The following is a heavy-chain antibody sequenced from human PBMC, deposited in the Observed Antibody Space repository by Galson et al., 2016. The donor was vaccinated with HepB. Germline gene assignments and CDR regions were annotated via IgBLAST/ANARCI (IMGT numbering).Heavy chain of an antibody. Sequence: TLSLTCSVSGGSMNHYHWGWIRQPPGKGMESIGYIFYTGSTIYSPSFKSRVTMSVDTSKNQVSLSLNSVTAADSAVYYCARHSHQLRFGFDSWGQGTLVAVSS. CDR3: ARHSHQLRFGFDS. CDR2: IFYTGST. D-gene: IGHD3-3*01. J-gene: IGHJ4*02. V-gene: IGHV4-59*08. CDR1: GGSMNHYH.